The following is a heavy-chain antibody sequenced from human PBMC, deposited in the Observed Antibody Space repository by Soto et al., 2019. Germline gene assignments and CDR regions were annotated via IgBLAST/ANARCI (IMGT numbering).Heavy chain of an antibody. CDR2: IYPGDSDT. CDR1: GYSFTSYW. J-gene: IGHJ5*02. D-gene: IGHD2-2*01. Sequence: GESLKISCTGVGYSFTSYWIGWVRQMPGKGLEWMGIIYPGDSDTRYSPSFQGQVTISADKSITTAYLQWSSLKDSDTAMYYCARGYCTTTICDPWFDAWGQGTLVTVSS. CDR3: ARGYCTTTICDPWFDA. V-gene: IGHV5-51*01.